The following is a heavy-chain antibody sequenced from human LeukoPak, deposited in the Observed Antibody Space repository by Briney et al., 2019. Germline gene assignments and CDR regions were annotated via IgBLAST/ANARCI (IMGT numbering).Heavy chain of an antibody. CDR1: GLTFSGYA. Sequence: PGGSLRLSCAASGLTFSGYAMHWVRQAPGKGLEWGVVISYDGSNEYYADSVKGRFTISRDNSKNTLYLQMNSLSVEDTAVYYCARVGYYASGPFSYFDYWGQGTLVTVSS. J-gene: IGHJ4*02. D-gene: IGHD3-10*01. CDR3: ARVGYYASGPFSYFDY. CDR2: ISYDGSNE. V-gene: IGHV3-30-3*01.